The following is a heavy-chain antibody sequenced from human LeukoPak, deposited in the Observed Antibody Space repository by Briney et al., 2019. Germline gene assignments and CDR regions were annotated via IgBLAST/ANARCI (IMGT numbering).Heavy chain of an antibody. Sequence: GGSLRLSCAASGFTFSSYEMNWVRQAPGKGLEWVSYISSSGSTIYYADSVKGRFTISRDNAKNSLYLQMNSLRAEDTAVYYCARGGYYYDSSGYYLHWGQGTLVTVSS. CDR3: ARGGYYYDSSGYYLH. V-gene: IGHV3-48*03. J-gene: IGHJ4*02. CDR1: GFTFSSYE. CDR2: ISSSGSTI. D-gene: IGHD3-22*01.